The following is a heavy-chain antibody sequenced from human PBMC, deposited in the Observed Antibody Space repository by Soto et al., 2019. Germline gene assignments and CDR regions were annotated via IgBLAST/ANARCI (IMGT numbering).Heavy chain of an antibody. V-gene: IGHV3-23*01. Sequence: GGSLRLSCAASGFTFSSYAMSWVRQAPGKGLEWVSAISGSGGSTYYADSVKGRFTISRDNSKNTLYLQMNSLRAEDTAVYYCAKDPPPEASAPEYFQHWGQGTLVTVSS. CDR1: GFTFSSYA. CDR2: ISGSGGST. CDR3: AKDPPPEASAPEYFQH. J-gene: IGHJ1*01.